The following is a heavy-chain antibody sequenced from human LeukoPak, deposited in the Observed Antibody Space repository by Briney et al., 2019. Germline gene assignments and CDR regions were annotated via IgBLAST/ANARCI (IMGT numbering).Heavy chain of an antibody. CDR3: ARDRLGATGHWRIDV. J-gene: IGHJ2*01. V-gene: IGHV4-4*07. D-gene: IGHD1-26*01. Sequence: SETLSLSCTVSGGSFSSYYWTWIRQPAGKGLEWIGRIYNSGTTNYSPSLESRVTMSLDTSKNRFSLSLSSVTAADTAVYYCARDRLGATGHWRIDVWGRGTLVTVSS. CDR1: GGSFSSYY. CDR2: IYNSGTT.